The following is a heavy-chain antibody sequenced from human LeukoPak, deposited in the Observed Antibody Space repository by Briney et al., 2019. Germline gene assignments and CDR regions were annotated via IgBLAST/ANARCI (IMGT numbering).Heavy chain of an antibody. J-gene: IGHJ4*02. V-gene: IGHV3-9*01. D-gene: IGHD5-12*01. CDR1: GFTFDDYA. CDR3: AKVFDSGYDIGTHLDY. CDR2: ISWNSGSI. Sequence: PGGSLRLSCAASGFTFDDYAMHWVRQAPGKGLEWVSGISWNSGSIGYADSVKGRFTISRDNSKNTLYLQMNSLRAEDTAVYYCAKVFDSGYDIGTHLDYWGQGTLVTVSS.